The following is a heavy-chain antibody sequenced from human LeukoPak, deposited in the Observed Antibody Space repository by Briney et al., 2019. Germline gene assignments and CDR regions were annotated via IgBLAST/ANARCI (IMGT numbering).Heavy chain of an antibody. CDR3: ARDFEVVTAIPWYFDY. V-gene: IGHV1-2*02. CDR1: GYTFTGYY. CDR2: INPNSGGT. J-gene: IGHJ4*01. D-gene: IGHD2-21*02. Sequence: GASVKVSCKASGYTFTGYYMHWVRQAPGQGLEWMGLINPNSGGTNYAQKFQGRATMTRDTSISTAYMELSRLRSDDTAVYYCARDFEVVTAIPWYFDYWGQGTLVTVSS.